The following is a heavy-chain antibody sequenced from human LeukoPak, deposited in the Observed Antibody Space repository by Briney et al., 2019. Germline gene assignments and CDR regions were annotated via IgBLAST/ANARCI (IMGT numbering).Heavy chain of an antibody. CDR1: GFTFSNYN. D-gene: IGHD1/OR15-1a*01. V-gene: IGHV3-21*04. Sequence: KAGGSLRLSCAASGFTFSNYNMNWVRQAPGKGLERVSSISSSNNYIYYADSVKGRFTISRDNAKNSLYLQMNSLRAEDTAVYYCAKAWLEQGGMFDYWGQGTPVTVSS. CDR3: AKAWLEQGGMFDY. J-gene: IGHJ4*02. CDR2: ISSSNNYI.